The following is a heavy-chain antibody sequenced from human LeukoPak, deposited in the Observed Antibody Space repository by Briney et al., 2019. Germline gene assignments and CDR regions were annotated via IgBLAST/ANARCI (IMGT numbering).Heavy chain of an antibody. V-gene: IGHV4-34*01. CDR1: GGSFSGNF. J-gene: IGHJ4*02. CDR2: IDNNGIT. CDR3: ARGGGGAKAFDY. Sequence: SETLSFTCAVSGGSFSGNFWTWIRQSPGKGLEWIGEIDNNGITNYNPSLKSRVTMSVDTTRKRFSLRLTSESAADTGVYYCARGGGGAKAFDYWGQGSLVTVSS. D-gene: IGHD1-26*01.